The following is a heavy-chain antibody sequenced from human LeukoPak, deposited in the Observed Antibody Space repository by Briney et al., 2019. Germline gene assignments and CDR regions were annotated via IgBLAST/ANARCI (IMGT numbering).Heavy chain of an antibody. Sequence: PGRSLRLSCAASGFTFSSYAMHWVRQAPGKGLEWVAVISYDGSNKYYADSVKGRFTISRDNSKNTLYLQMNSLRAEDTAVYYCAKTLITHDYGDFYYYYGMDVWGQGTTVTASS. J-gene: IGHJ6*02. CDR2: ISYDGSNK. CDR1: GFTFSSYA. CDR3: AKTLITHDYGDFYYYYGMDV. D-gene: IGHD4-17*01. V-gene: IGHV3-30*18.